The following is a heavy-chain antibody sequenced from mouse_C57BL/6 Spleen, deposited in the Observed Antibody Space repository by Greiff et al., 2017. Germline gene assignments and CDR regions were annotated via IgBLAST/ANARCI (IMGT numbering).Heavy chain of an antibody. CDR2: ISSGSSTI. J-gene: IGHJ4*01. Sequence: EVKVVESGGGLVKPGGSLKLSCAASGFTFSDYGMHWVRQAPEKGLEWVAYISSGSSTIYYADTVKGRFTISRDNAKNTLFLQMTSLRSEDTAMYYCARRTTEAYYYAMDYWGQGTSVTVSS. D-gene: IGHD1-1*01. CDR1: GFTFSDYG. V-gene: IGHV5-17*01. CDR3: ARRTTEAYYYAMDY.